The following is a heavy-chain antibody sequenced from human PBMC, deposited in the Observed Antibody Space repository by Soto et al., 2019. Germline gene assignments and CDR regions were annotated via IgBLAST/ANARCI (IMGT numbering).Heavy chain of an antibody. Sequence: AASVKVSCKASGGTFSSYTISWVRQAPGQGLEWMGRIIPILGIANYAQKFQGRVTITADKSTSTAYMELSSLRSEDTAVYYCASSYFHCSGGSCYSTLEDAFDIWGQGTMVTVSS. D-gene: IGHD2-15*01. CDR3: ASSYFHCSGGSCYSTLEDAFDI. CDR1: GGTFSSYT. J-gene: IGHJ3*02. V-gene: IGHV1-69*02. CDR2: IIPILGIA.